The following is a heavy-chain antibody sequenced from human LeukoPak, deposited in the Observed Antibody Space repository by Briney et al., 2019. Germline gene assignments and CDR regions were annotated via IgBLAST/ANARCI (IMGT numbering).Heavy chain of an antibody. J-gene: IGHJ4*02. V-gene: IGHV4-39*07. Sequence: SETLSLTCTVSGGSISSRSYYWGWIRQPPGKELEWIWNIYYSGSTYYTPSLKSRVTTSVDTSKNQFSLRLSSVTAADTAVYYCARAGSSWPHYYFDYWGQGTLVTVSS. CDR3: ARAGSSWPHYYFDY. D-gene: IGHD6-13*01. CDR2: IYYSGST. CDR1: GGSISSRSYY.